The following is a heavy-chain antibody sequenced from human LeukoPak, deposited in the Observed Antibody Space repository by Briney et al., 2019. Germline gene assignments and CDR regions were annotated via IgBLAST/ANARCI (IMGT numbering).Heavy chain of an antibody. CDR2: ISYDGSNK. Sequence: GGSLRLSCAASGFTFSSYGMHSVRQAPGKGLEWVAVISYDGSNKYYADSVKGRFTISRDNSKNTLYLQMNSLRAEDTAVYYCATQWPDYWGQGTLVTVSS. CDR1: GFTFSSYG. D-gene: IGHD6-19*01. V-gene: IGHV3-30*03. J-gene: IGHJ4*02. CDR3: ATQWPDY.